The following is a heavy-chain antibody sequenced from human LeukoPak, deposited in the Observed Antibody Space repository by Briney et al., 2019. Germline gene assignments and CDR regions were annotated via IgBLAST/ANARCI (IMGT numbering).Heavy chain of an antibody. CDR3: ARGTSLDDFWSGYNWFDP. CDR2: IYYSGST. CDR1: GGSISSHY. D-gene: IGHD3-3*01. V-gene: IGHV4-59*11. Sequence: SETLSLTCTVSGGSISSHYWSWIRQPPGKGLEWIGYIYYSGSTNYNPSLKSRVTISVDTSKNQFSLKLSSVTAADTAVYYCARGTSLDDFWSGYNWFDPWGQGTLVTVSS. J-gene: IGHJ5*02.